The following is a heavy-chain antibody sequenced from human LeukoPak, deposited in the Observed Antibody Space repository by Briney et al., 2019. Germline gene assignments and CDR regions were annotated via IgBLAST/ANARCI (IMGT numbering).Heavy chain of an antibody. Sequence: GGSLRLSCAASGFTFSSYAMHWVRQAPGKGLEWVAVISYDGSNKYYADSVKGRFTISRDNSKNTLYLQMNSLRAEDTAVYYCARASPEQSYGYDYFDYWGQGTLVTVSS. D-gene: IGHD5-18*01. V-gene: IGHV3-30-3*01. CDR1: GFTFSSYA. CDR2: ISYDGSNK. CDR3: ARASPEQSYGYDYFDY. J-gene: IGHJ4*02.